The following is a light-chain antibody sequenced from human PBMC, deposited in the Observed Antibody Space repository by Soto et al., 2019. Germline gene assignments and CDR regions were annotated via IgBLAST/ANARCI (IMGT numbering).Light chain of an antibody. Sequence: QSVLTQPRSVSGSPGQSVTISCTGTSSDLGGYNFVSWYQQHPGKAPKLIVYDVSKRPSGVPDRFSGSKSGNTASLTISGLQAEDEADYYCCSYAGSYTLLFGGGTKLTVL. V-gene: IGLV2-11*01. CDR3: CSYAGSYTLL. CDR1: SSDLGGYNF. J-gene: IGLJ3*02. CDR2: DVS.